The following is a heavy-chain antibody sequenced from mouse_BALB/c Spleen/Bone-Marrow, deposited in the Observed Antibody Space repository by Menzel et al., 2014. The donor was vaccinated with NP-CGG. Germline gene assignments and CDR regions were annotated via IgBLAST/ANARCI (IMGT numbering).Heavy chain of an antibody. D-gene: IGHD2-14*01. CDR1: GFNIKDYY. J-gene: IGHJ2*01. V-gene: IGHV14-1*02. CDR3: VGYYGYGYCFDY. CDR2: IDPENGNT. Sequence: EVQLQESGAELVRPGALVKLSCKASGFNIKDYYMHWVKQRPEQGLEWIGWIDPENGNTIYDPKFQGKATITADTSSNTADLQLSSLTAEDTAVYYCVGYYGYGYCFDYWGQGTMRTVSS.